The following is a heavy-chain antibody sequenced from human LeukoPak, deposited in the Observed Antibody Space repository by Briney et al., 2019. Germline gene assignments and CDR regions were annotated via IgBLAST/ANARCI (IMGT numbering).Heavy chain of an antibody. CDR2: IYSGGST. CDR1: GFTVSSNY. D-gene: IGHD1-14*01. J-gene: IGHJ6*02. CDR3: ARDSENLYYYYGMDV. V-gene: IGHV3-66*01. Sequence: GGSLRLSCAASGFTVSSNYMSWVRQAPGKGLEWVSVIYSGGSTYYADSVKGRFTISRDNSKNTLYLQMNSLRAEDTAVYYCARDSENLYYYYGMDVWGQGTTVTVSS.